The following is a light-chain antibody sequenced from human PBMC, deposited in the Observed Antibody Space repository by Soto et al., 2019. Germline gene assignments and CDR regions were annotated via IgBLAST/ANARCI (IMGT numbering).Light chain of an antibody. Sequence: QSALTQPASVSGSPGQSITISCTGTSRDVGGSNYVSWYQQHSGKAPKLIIFDVSHRPSGFSNRFSGSKSGNTASLTISGLQAEDEADYYCSSYGSSNYVFGTGTKLTVL. CDR1: SRDVGGSNY. CDR3: SSYGSSNYV. CDR2: DVS. J-gene: IGLJ1*01. V-gene: IGLV2-14*03.